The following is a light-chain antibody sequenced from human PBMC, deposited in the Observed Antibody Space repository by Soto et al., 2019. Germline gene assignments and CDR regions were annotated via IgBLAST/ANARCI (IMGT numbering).Light chain of an antibody. J-gene: IGKJ4*01. CDR1: QGVISY. V-gene: IGKV3-11*01. CDR3: QQRSNCPLT. Sequence: EIVLTQSPATLSLSPGERATLSCRSSQGVISYLAWYQQKPGQAPRLLIYDASNRATGIPARFSGSGSGTDFTLTISSLEPEDFAVYYCQQRSNCPLTFGGGTKVEIK. CDR2: DAS.